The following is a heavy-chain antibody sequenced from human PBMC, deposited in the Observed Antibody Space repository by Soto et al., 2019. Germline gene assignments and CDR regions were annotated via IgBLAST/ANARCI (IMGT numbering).Heavy chain of an antibody. CDR3: VKDVASGWTHNWFDP. CDR1: AFTFSTSA. D-gene: IGHD6-19*01. Sequence: GGSLRLSCAASAFTFSTSAMNWVRQAPGKGLEWVSIISAAGGTTSYADSVKGRFTVSRDNSQNTLYLQMNSLRVEDTAVYYCVKDVASGWTHNWFDPWAQGTLVPVSS. J-gene: IGHJ5*02. CDR2: ISAAGGTT. V-gene: IGHV3-23*01.